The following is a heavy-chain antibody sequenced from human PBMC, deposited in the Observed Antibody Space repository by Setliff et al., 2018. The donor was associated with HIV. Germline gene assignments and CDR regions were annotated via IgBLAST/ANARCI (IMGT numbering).Heavy chain of an antibody. D-gene: IGHD5-12*01. J-gene: IGHJ4*02. Sequence: SETLSITFAVSGYSISSGYYWGWIRQPPGKGLEWIGSIYHRGNTYYNPALKSPVTISFDTSKNQSSLKLSFVTAADTAVYYCARHLKGWLQGDFWGQGTLVTVSS. V-gene: IGHV4-38-2*01. CDR2: IYHRGNT. CDR1: GYSISSGYY. CDR3: ARHLKGWLQGDF.